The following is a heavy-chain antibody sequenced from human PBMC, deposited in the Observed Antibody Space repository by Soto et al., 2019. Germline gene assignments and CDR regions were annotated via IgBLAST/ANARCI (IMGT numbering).Heavy chain of an antibody. CDR3: ARDHGYCTNGVCYEPPPIDY. CDR1: GFTFSSYS. V-gene: IGHV3-21*01. J-gene: IGHJ4*02. D-gene: IGHD2-8*01. CDR2: ISSSSYI. Sequence: GGSLRLSCAASGFTFSSYSMNWVRQAPGKGLEWVSSISSSSYIYYADSVKGRFTISRDNAKNSLYLQMNSLRAEDTAVYYCARDHGYCTNGVCYEPPPIDYWGQGTLVTVSS.